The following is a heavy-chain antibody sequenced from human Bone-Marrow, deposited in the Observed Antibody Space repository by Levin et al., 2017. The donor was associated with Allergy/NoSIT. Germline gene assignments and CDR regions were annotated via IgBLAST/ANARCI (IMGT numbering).Heavy chain of an antibody. CDR1: GFTFSSYW. D-gene: IGHD3-9*01. CDR3: ARRYFDPDYYYYGMDV. CDR2: IKQDGSER. Sequence: SCAASGFTFSSYWMSWVRQAPGKGLEWVANIKQDGSERYYVDSVKGRFTISRDNAKNSLYLQMNSLRAEDTAVYYCARRYFDPDYYYYGMDVWGQGTTVTVSS. J-gene: IGHJ6*02. V-gene: IGHV3-7*04.